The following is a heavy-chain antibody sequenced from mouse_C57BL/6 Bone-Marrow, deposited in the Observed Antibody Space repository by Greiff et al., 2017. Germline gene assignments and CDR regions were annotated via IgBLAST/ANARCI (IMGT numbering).Heavy chain of an antibody. D-gene: IGHD1-1*01. V-gene: IGHV1-81*01. CDR3: ARTGIPFAY. CDR2: IYPRSGNT. CDR1: GYTFTSYG. Sequence: VMLVESGAELARPGASVKLSCKASGYTFTSYGISWVKQRTGQGLEWIGEIYPRSGNTYYNEKFKGKATLTADKSSSTAYMELRSLTSEDSAVYFCARTGIPFAYWGQGTLVTVSA. J-gene: IGHJ3*01.